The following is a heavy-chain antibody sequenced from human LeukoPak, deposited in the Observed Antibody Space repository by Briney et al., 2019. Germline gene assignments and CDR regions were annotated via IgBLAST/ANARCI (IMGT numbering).Heavy chain of an antibody. CDR3: AKDKQYYGSGTICD. V-gene: IGHV3-9*01. D-gene: IGHD3-10*01. Sequence: GGSLRLSCAASGFTFDDYAMHWVRQAPGKGLEWVSGISWNSGSIGYADSVKGRFTISRDNAKNSLYLQMNSLRAEDTALYYCAKDKQYYGSGTICDWGQGTLVTVSS. J-gene: IGHJ4*02. CDR2: ISWNSGSI. CDR1: GFTFDDYA.